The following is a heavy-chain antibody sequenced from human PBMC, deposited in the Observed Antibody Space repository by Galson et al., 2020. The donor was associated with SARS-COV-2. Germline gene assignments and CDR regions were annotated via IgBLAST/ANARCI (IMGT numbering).Heavy chain of an antibody. Sequence: SVKVSCKASGGTFSSYAISWVRQAPGQGLEWMGGIIPIFGTANYAPKFQGTVTITADKSTSTAYMELSSLRSEETAVYYCARGGVVVPSATDPYWFDPWGQGTLVTVSS. CDR1: GGTFSSYA. CDR3: ARGGVVVPSATDPYWFDP. D-gene: IGHD2-2*01. CDR2: IIPIFGTA. J-gene: IGHJ5*02. V-gene: IGHV1-69*06.